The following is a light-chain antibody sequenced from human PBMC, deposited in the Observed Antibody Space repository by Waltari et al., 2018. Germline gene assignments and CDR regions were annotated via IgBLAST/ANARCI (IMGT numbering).Light chain of an antibody. V-gene: IGKV3-15*01. Sequence: EIEMTQSPAIMSVSPGERVTLSCRASRKISNNFAWYQQKPGQAPRLLSYGPTTRASGIPGRFRGSGSGTESTLTIDGLQSEDFAVYYCLQYNDWPPLFTFGPGTKVEIK. CDR3: LQYNDWPPLFT. J-gene: IGKJ3*01. CDR2: GPT. CDR1: RKISNN.